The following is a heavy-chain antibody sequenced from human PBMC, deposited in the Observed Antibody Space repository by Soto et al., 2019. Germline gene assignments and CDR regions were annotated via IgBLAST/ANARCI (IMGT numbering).Heavy chain of an antibody. CDR1: GFTFSSYA. CDR2: ISGSGGST. J-gene: IGHJ4*02. D-gene: IGHD1-26*01. V-gene: IGHV3-23*01. Sequence: EVQLLESGGGWVQPGGSLRLSCAASGFTFSSYAIIWVRQAPGKGLEWVSAISGSGGSTYYADSVKGRFTTSRDNSKNTLYLQMNSLRAEDTAVYYCAPPPRANVGATYHGGQGTLVTVSS. CDR3: APPPRANVGATYH.